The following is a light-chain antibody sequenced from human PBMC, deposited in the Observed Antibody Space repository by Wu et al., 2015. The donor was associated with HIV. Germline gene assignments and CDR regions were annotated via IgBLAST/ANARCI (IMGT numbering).Light chain of an antibody. Sequence: EIVLTQSPATLSSSPGERATLSCRASQSVSSKLAWYQQKPGQAPRLLIYGASTRATGIPARLSGSGSGTEFTLTISSLEPEDFAVYYCQQRISWPIPFGPGTKVDIK. J-gene: IGKJ3*01. CDR3: QQRISWPIP. V-gene: IGKV3-11*01. CDR1: QSVSSK. CDR2: GAS.